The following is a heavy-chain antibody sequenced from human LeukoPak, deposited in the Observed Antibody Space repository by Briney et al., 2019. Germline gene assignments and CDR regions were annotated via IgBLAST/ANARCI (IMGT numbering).Heavy chain of an antibody. D-gene: IGHD3-22*01. CDR2: IYYSGNT. CDR3: ARRYDSSGYVPLFVY. J-gene: IGHJ4*02. CDR1: GRSMNNYY. V-gene: IGHV4-59*08. Sequence: SDTLSLTCTVSGRSMNNYYWSWIRQPPGQGLEWIGFIYYSGNTNYNPSLKSRVTMSVDTSRNQFSLKLSSVTAADTAVYYCARRYDSSGYVPLFVYWGQGALVTVSS.